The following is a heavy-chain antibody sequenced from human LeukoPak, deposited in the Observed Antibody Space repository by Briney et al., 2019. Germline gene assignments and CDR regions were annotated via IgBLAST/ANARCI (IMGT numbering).Heavy chain of an antibody. Sequence: SVKVSCKASGGTFSSYAISWVRQAPGQGLEWMGGIIPIFGTANYAQKFQGRVTMTTDTSTSTAYMELRSLRSDDTAVYYCARSGIRPKYYDILTGYSYYDSSGYSPFDYWGQGTLVTVSS. V-gene: IGHV1-69*05. CDR3: ARSGIRPKYYDILTGYSYYDSSGYSPFDY. CDR2: IIPIFGTA. J-gene: IGHJ4*02. CDR1: GGTFSSYA. D-gene: IGHD3-9*01.